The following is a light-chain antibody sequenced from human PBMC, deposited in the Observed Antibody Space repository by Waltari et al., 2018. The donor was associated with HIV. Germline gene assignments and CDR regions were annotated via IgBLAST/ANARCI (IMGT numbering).Light chain of an antibody. J-gene: IGKJ4*01. Sequence: EVVMTQSPATLSVSPGEGATLSCRAGQSVGSNLAWYQQKPGQAPRLLIYGASSRATGIPARFSGSGSGTEFTLTISSLQSEDFAIYFCQQYNNWPPLTFGGGTKVEIK. V-gene: IGKV3D-15*01. CDR3: QQYNNWPPLT. CDR2: GAS. CDR1: QSVGSN.